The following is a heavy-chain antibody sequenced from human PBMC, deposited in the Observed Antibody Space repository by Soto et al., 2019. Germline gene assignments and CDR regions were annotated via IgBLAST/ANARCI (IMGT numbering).Heavy chain of an antibody. CDR3: ARAGIAVAEDGMDV. V-gene: IGHV3-30-3*01. Sequence: SLRLSCAASVFTFSSYAIHWVRQAPGKGLEWVAVISYDGSNKYYADSVKGRFTISRDNSKNTLYLQMNSLRAEDTAVYYCARAGIAVAEDGMDVWGQGTTVTVSS. J-gene: IGHJ6*02. CDR2: ISYDGSNK. CDR1: VFTFSSYA. D-gene: IGHD6-19*01.